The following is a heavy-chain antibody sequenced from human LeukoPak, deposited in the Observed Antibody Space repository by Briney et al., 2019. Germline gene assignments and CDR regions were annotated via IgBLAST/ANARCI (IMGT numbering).Heavy chain of an antibody. V-gene: IGHV3-30*03. CDR3: ARFPGTYYLDV. CDR1: GFTFSSYG. Sequence: GRSLRLSCAASGFTFSSYGMHWVRQAPGKGLEWVALISYDGTNNYYADSVKGRFTISRDNSKNTLYLQMNSLRAEDTAVYYCARFPGTYYLDVWGKGTTVTVSS. CDR2: ISYDGTNN. J-gene: IGHJ6*03.